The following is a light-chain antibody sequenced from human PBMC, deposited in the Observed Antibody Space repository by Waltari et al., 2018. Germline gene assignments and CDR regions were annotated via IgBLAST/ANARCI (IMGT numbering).Light chain of an antibody. V-gene: IGLV2-14*03. CDR3: SSYTTSSTVV. J-gene: IGLJ2*01. CDR1: SSDVGRYNY. Sequence: QSALTQPASVSGSPGQSITISCTGTSSDVGRYNYVSWYQQHPGKAPKLMIYDVSNRPSGVSNRVSGSKSGNTASLTIAGLQAEDEADYHCSSYTTSSTVVFGGGTKLTVL. CDR2: DVS.